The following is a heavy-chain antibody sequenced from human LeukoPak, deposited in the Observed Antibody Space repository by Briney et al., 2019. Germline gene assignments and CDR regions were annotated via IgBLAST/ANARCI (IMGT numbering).Heavy chain of an antibody. Sequence: PGGSLRLSCAASGFTLSESAIHWVRQASGKGLEWVGLIDRPAKSYATAYGASVGGRFTISRDDSKNTAYLQMDSLKTEDTALYYCTRDRGTYNWLDPWGQGTLVTVSS. CDR3: TRDRGTYNWLDP. CDR2: IDRPAKSYAT. D-gene: IGHD1-26*01. CDR1: GFTLSESA. J-gene: IGHJ5*02. V-gene: IGHV3-73*01.